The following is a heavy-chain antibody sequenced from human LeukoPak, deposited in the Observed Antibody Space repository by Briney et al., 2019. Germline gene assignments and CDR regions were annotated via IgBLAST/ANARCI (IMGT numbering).Heavy chain of an antibody. V-gene: IGHV3-23*01. CDR1: GFTFSSYA. Sequence: GGSLRLSCAASGFTFSSYAMSWVRQAPGKGLKWVSAISGSGGSTYYADSVKGRFTISRDNSKNTLYLQMNSLRSEDTAVYYCARGALDGPPHYYYYMDVWGKGTTVTVSS. CDR3: ARGALDGPPHYYYYMDV. J-gene: IGHJ6*03. CDR2: ISGSGGST. D-gene: IGHD5-24*01.